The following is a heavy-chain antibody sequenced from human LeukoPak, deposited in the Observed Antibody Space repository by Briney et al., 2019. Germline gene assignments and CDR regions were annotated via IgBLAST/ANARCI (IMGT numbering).Heavy chain of an antibody. CDR2: INPSGGTT. Sequence: ASVTVSFKASGYTFINYYVHWVRQAPGQGLEWMGIINPSGGTTTYAQKIQGRVTLTRDTSTSTVYMELSSLRSDDTSVYYCAREGYGSGRRLGMDVWGQGTTVTVSS. CDR1: GYTFINYY. D-gene: IGHD3-10*01. V-gene: IGHV1-46*01. J-gene: IGHJ6*02. CDR3: AREGYGSGRRLGMDV.